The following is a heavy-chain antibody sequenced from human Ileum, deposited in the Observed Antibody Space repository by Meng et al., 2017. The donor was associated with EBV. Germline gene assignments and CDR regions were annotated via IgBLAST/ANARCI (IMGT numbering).Heavy chain of an antibody. CDR1: GGSVSTSSC. V-gene: IGHV4-4*02. CDR2: VHHTGRS. J-gene: IGHJ4*02. D-gene: IGHD2-8*01. Sequence: QVPLEESGQGLVKPSETLSLTCTVSGGSVSTSSCWGWVRQTPEKGLEWIGQVHHTGRSDFNPSLQSRVTMSVDKSKNQFSLNLNSVTAADTAVYYCAKSGLGVWGQGILVTVSS. CDR3: AKSGLGV.